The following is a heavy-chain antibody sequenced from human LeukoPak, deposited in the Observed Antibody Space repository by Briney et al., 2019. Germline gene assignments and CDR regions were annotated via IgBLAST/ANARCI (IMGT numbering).Heavy chain of an antibody. CDR1: GFTVSSSY. D-gene: IGHD6-13*01. Sequence: GGSLRPSCAASGFTVSSSYMSWVRQAPGKGPEWVSIISSAGTTYYADSVKGRFTISRDNSKNTVYLQVNSLRDEDTAVYYCARDLEAANTYYFDYWGQGTMVTVSS. V-gene: IGHV3-66*01. CDR2: ISSAGTT. CDR3: ARDLEAANTYYFDY. J-gene: IGHJ4*02.